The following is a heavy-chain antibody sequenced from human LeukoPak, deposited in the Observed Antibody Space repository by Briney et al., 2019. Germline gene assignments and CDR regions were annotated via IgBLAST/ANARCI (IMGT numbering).Heavy chain of an antibody. CDR1: GGSISSYY. J-gene: IGHJ4*02. CDR3: ARRHSGYDWGFDY. V-gene: IGHV4-4*09. Sequence: PSETLSLTCTVSGGSISSYYWSWIRQPPGKGLEWIGYIYTSGSTNYNPSLKSRVTISVDTSKNQFSLKLSSVTAADTAVYYCARRHSGYDWGFDYWGQGTLVTVSS. D-gene: IGHD5-12*01. CDR2: IYTSGST.